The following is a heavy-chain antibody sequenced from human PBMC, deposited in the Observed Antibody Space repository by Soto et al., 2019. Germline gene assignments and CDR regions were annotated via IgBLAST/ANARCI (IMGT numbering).Heavy chain of an antibody. CDR3: ARRNAFDF. CDR1: GGSISNYF. CDR2: IYYSGST. V-gene: IGHV4-59*08. J-gene: IGHJ3*01. Sequence: SETLSLTCTVSGGSISNYFWSWIRQPPGKGLEWIGYIYYSGSTSYNPSLKSRVTISVDTSKNQFSLKVNSVTAADTAVYYCARRNAFDFWGQGTMVTVSS.